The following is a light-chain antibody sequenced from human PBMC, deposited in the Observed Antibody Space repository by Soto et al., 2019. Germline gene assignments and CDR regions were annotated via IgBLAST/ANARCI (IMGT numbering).Light chain of an antibody. CDR1: QSISNY. Sequence: DMEMTQSPSSLSASVGDRVTITCRASQSISNYLNWYQHKPGKVPKLLIYAASSLQSGVPTRFSGSGSGTDFTLTINSLQPEDFATYYCQPSYGTPLTFGGGTKIELK. J-gene: IGKJ4*01. CDR2: AAS. V-gene: IGKV1-39*01. CDR3: QPSYGTPLT.